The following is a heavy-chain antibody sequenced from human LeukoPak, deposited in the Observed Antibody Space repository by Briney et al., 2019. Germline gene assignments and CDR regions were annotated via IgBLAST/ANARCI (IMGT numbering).Heavy chain of an antibody. CDR1: GDSISSYY. Sequence: SETLSLTCTVSGDSISSYYWSWIRQPPGKGLEWIGYIYTSGSTNYNPSLKSRVTISVDTSKNQFSLKLSSVTAADTAVYYCARHRRSGLNYDFWRWGYYSDYWGQGTLVTVSS. J-gene: IGHJ4*02. CDR2: IYTSGST. V-gene: IGHV4-4*09. D-gene: IGHD3-3*01. CDR3: ARHRRSGLNYDFWRWGYYSDY.